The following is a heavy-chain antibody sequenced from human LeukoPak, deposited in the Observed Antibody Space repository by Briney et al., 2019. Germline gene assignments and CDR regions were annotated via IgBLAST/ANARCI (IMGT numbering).Heavy chain of an antibody. D-gene: IGHD1-1*01. Sequence: ASVKVSCKASGYTFTGYYMHWVRQVPGQGLEWMGWINPNSGGTNYAQKFQGRVTMTRDTSISTAYMELSRLRSDDTAVYYCARTRLGGTLGPFDYWGQGTLVTVSS. CDR2: INPNSGGT. CDR3: ARTRLGGTLGPFDY. CDR1: GYTFTGYY. V-gene: IGHV1-2*02. J-gene: IGHJ4*02.